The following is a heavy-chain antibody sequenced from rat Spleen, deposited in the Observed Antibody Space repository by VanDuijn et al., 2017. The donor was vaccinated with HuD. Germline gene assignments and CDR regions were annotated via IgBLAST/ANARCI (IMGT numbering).Heavy chain of an antibody. D-gene: IGHD1-11*01. Sequence: QVQLQQSGAELAKPGSSVKISCKASGYTFTSYDIGWIKQTTGQGLESIGNINTGPGITYYNEKFKGKATLTVDKPSSTAFMQLRSLTPEDTAVYYCARQGGNLNWFAYWAQGTQVTVSS. CDR1: GYTFTSYD. V-gene: IGHV1-57*01. CDR3: ARQGGNLNWFAY. J-gene: IGHJ3*01. CDR2: INTGPGIT.